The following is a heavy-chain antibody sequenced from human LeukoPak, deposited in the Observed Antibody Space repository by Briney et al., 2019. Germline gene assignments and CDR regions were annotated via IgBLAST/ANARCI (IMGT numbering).Heavy chain of an antibody. D-gene: IGHD1-26*01. J-gene: IGHJ6*02. V-gene: IGHV3-33*06. CDR1: GFTFSSYG. Sequence: HPGGSLRLSCAASGFTFSSYGMHWVRQAPGKGLEWVAVIWYDGSNKYYADSVKGRFTISRDNSKNTLYLQMNSLRAEDTAVYYCAKGYPRRGMDVWGQGTTATVSS. CDR3: AKGYPRRGMDV. CDR2: IWYDGSNK.